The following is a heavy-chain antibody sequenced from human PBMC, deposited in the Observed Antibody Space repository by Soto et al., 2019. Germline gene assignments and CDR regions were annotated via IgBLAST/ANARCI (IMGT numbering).Heavy chain of an antibody. CDR3: ARGVAVSGTLYYYYGFDV. D-gene: IGHD6-19*01. V-gene: IGHV3-48*02. CDR1: GFSFSGYS. CDR2: ISSSSSPI. Sequence: GGSLRLSCAAASGFSFSGYSMNWVRQAPGKGLEWVSYISSSSSPIYYADSVQGRFTVSRDNANNLLYLQMSSLRDEDTAVYYGARGVAVSGTLYYYYGFDVWGQGTTVTVSS. J-gene: IGHJ6*02.